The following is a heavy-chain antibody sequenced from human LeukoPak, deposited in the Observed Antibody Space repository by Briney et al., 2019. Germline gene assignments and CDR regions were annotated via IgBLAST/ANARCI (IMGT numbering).Heavy chain of an antibody. CDR1: GYTFTSYA. V-gene: IGHV1-69*04. Sequence: SVKVSCKASGYTFTSYAINWVRQAPGQGLEWMGRIIPILGIANYAQKFQGRVTITADKSTSTAYMELSSLRSEDTAVYYCARGPTTVTTFDYWGQGTLVTVSS. CDR2: IIPILGIA. D-gene: IGHD4-17*01. CDR3: ARGPTTVTTFDY. J-gene: IGHJ4*02.